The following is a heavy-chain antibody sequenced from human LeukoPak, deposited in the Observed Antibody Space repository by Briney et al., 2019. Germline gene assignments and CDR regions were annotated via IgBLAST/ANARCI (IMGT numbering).Heavy chain of an antibody. CDR1: GFTFSSYG. V-gene: IGHV3-33*01. Sequence: GGSLRLSCAASGFTFSSYGMHWVRQAPGKGLEWVAVIWYDGSNKYYADSVKGRFTISRDNSKNTLYLQMNSLRAEDTAVYYCARSGTIAVAAHLGGANWFDPWGQGTLVTVSS. CDR2: IWYDGSNK. J-gene: IGHJ5*02. D-gene: IGHD6-19*01. CDR3: ARSGTIAVAAHLGGANWFDP.